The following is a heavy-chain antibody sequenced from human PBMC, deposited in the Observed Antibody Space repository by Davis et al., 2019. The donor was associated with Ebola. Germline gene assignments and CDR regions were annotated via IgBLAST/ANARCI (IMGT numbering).Heavy chain of an antibody. CDR3: AKDRAARPLNYYYYYMDV. CDR1: GFTFNSYG. J-gene: IGHJ6*03. Sequence: PGGSLRLSCAASGFTFNSYGMHWVRQAPGKGLEWVAVIWYDGSNKYYADSVKGRFTISRDNSKNTLYLQMNSLRAEDTAVYYCAKDRAARPLNYYYYYMDVWGKGTTVTVSS. CDR2: IWYDGSNK. D-gene: IGHD6-6*01. V-gene: IGHV3-30*02.